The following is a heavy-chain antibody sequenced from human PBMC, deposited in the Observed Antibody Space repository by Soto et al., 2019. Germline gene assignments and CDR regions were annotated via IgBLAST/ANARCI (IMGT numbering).Heavy chain of an antibody. J-gene: IGHJ1*01. CDR2: ISYDGSNK. V-gene: IGHV3-30*18. Sequence: GGSLRLSCAASGFTFSSYGMHWVRQAPGKGLEWVAVISYDGSNKYYADSVKGRFTISRDNSKNTLYLQMNSLRAEDTAVYYCAKDFRYCSGGSCPPGEEYFQHWGQGTLVTVSS. CDR3: AKDFRYCSGGSCPPGEEYFQH. CDR1: GFTFSSYG. D-gene: IGHD2-15*01.